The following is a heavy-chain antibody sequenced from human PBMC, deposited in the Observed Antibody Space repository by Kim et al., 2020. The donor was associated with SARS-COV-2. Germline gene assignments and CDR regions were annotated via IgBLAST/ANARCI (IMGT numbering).Heavy chain of an antibody. CDR3: ARGQVLITMIVVVVGECGH. J-gene: IGHJ4*02. CDR1: GGSISSGGYY. D-gene: IGHD3-22*01. V-gene: IGHV4-31*03. Sequence: SETLSLTCTVSGGSISSGGYYWSWIRQHPGKGLEWIGYIYYSGSTYYNPSLKSRVTISVDTSKNQFSLKLSSVTAADTAVYYCARGQVLITMIVVVVGECGHWGQETLVTVSS. CDR2: IYYSGST.